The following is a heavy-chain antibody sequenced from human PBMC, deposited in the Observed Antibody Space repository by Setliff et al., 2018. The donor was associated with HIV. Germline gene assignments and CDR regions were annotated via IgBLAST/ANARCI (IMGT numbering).Heavy chain of an antibody. V-gene: IGHV5-51*01. CDR3: ARGLGDIVVVPAAIAAVYSSSSSALVAY. Sequence: GESLRISCKGSGYSFTSYWIGWVRQMPGKGLEWMGIIYPGDSDTRYSPSFQGQVTISADKSISTAYLQWSSLKASDTAMYYCARGLGDIVVVPAAIAAVYSSSSSALVAYWGQGTLVTVSS. CDR2: IYPGDSDT. CDR1: GYSFTSYW. D-gene: IGHD2-2*02. J-gene: IGHJ4*02.